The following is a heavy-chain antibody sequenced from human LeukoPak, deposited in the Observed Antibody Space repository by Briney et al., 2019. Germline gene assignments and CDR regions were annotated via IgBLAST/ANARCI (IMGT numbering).Heavy chain of an antibody. D-gene: IGHD2-2*01. CDR2: ISGSGGST. V-gene: IGHV3-23*01. CDR3: AKDIVVVPAAVDY. CDR1: GFTFCSYA. J-gene: IGHJ4*02. Sequence: GGALRLSCAASGFTFCSYAMSWVRQAPGEGLERVSAISGSGGSTYYADSVKGRFTISRDNSKNTLYLQMNSLRAEDTAVYYCAKDIVVVPAAVDYWGQGTLVTVSS.